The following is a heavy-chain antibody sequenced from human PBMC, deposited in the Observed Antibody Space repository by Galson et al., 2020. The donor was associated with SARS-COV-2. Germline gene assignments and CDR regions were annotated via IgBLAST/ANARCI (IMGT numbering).Heavy chain of an antibody. CDR2: INPNNGDA. CDR3: ARMAFYDATNFYWASGDY. D-gene: IGHD3-9*01. Sequence: ASVKVSCKPFGYIFTAYYIHWVRQAPGQGLEWMGWINPNNGDAQYSQRFQGRVTMTRDTSIDTVHMELSGLRSDDLAVYYCARMAFYDATNFYWASGDYWGQGTLVTVSS. J-gene: IGHJ4*02. V-gene: IGHV1-2*02. CDR1: GYIFTAYY.